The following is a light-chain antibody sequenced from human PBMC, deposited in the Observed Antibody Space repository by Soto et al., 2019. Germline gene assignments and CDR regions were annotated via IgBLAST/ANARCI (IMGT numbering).Light chain of an antibody. V-gene: IGLV2-11*01. Sequence: QSVLTQPRSVSGSPGQAVTVSCTGSNSNIGSHNYVSWYQRHPGKAPKLLLHDVTERPSGVPGRFSGSKSGNTASLTISGLQAEDEADYFCCSFAGGLFVFGSGTKVTVL. CDR3: CSFAGGLFV. CDR2: DVT. CDR1: NSNIGSHNY. J-gene: IGLJ1*01.